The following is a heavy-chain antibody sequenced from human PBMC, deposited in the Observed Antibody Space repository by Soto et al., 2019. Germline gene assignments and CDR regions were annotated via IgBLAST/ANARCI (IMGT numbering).Heavy chain of an antibody. J-gene: IGHJ2*01. Sequence: QVQLVQSGAEVKKPGASVKVSCKASGYTFTSYGISWVRQAPGQGLEWMGWISAYNGNTNYAQKLQGRVTMTTDTSTSTAYMELRSLISDDTAVYYCARGARGAVAGHEGWYFDLWGRGTLVTVSS. CDR3: ARGARGAVAGHEGWYFDL. V-gene: IGHV1-18*04. CDR1: GYTFTSYG. D-gene: IGHD6-19*01. CDR2: ISAYNGNT.